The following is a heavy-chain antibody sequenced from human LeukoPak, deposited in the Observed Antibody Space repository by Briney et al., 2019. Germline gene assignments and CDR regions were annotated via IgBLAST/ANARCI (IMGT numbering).Heavy chain of an antibody. J-gene: IGHJ4*02. CDR3: ARSMYYESSGYSDY. Sequence: ASVKVSCKASGYTFTSYGISWVRQAPGQGLEWMGWISAYNGNTNYAQKLQGRVTTTTDTSTNTAYMEMKSLRSDDTAVYYCARSMYYESSGYSDYWGQGTLVTVSS. D-gene: IGHD3-22*01. CDR2: ISAYNGNT. CDR1: GYTFTSYG. V-gene: IGHV1-18*01.